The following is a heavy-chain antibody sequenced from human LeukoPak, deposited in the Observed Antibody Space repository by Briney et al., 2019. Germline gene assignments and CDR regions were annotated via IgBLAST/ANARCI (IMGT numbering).Heavy chain of an antibody. CDR3: ARDGGCSSTSCYSRFNWFDP. CDR2: ISSSSSTI. V-gene: IGHV3-48*01. D-gene: IGHD2-2*01. Sequence: AGGSLRLSXAASGFTFSSYSMNWVRQAPGKGMEWVSYISSSSSTIYYADSVEGRFTISRDNAKNSLYLQMNSLRAEDTAVYYCARDGGCSSTSCYSRFNWFDPWGQGTLVTVSS. CDR1: GFTFSSYS. J-gene: IGHJ5*02.